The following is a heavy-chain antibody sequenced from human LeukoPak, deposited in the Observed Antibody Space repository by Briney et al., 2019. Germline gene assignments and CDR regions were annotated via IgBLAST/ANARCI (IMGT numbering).Heavy chain of an antibody. J-gene: IGHJ4*02. Sequence: PGGSLRLSCAASGFTFSTYSMNWVRQAPGKGLEWVSAISGSGGSTYYADSVKGRLTISRDNSKNTLYLQMNSLRDEDTAVYYCAKVSHWIFFDDWGQGTLVTVPS. V-gene: IGHV3-23*01. CDR1: GFTFSTYS. D-gene: IGHD2-2*03. CDR2: ISGSGGST. CDR3: AKVSHWIFFDD.